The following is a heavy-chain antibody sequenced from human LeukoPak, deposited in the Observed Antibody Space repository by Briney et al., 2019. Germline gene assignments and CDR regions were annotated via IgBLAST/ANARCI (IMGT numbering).Heavy chain of an antibody. CDR1: GYSISTGYY. CDR2: IYHSGST. V-gene: IGHV4-38-2*02. Sequence: SETLSLTCTVSGYSISTGYYWGWIRQPPGKGLEWIGTIYHSGSTYYNPSLKSRFTISIDTSKNQFSLKLSSVTAADTAVYYCARVSFNARNDYWGQGTLVTVSS. J-gene: IGHJ4*02. CDR3: ARVSFNARNDY.